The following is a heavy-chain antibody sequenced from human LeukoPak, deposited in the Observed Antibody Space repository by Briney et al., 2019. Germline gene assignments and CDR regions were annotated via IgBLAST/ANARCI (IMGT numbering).Heavy chain of an antibody. CDR2: IYYSGST. CDR3: AASIAAAGPNWFDP. V-gene: IGHV4-59*08. D-gene: IGHD6-13*01. J-gene: IGHJ5*02. CDR1: GGSNSSYY. Sequence: PSETLSLTCTVSGGSNSSYYWSWIRQPPGKGLEWIGYIYYSGSTNYNPSLRSRVTISVDTSKNQFSLKLSSVTAADTAVYYCAASIAAAGPNWFDPWGQGTLVTVSS.